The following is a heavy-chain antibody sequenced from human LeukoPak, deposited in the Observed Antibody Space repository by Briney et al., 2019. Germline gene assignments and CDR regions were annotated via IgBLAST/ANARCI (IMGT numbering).Heavy chain of an antibody. CDR2: IRYDGSIK. J-gene: IGHJ4*02. Sequence: GGSLRLSCAASGFSFSNSGMHWVRQAPGKGLEWVAFIRYDGSIKHFADSVQGRFTISRDNSKNTLYLQMNSLRAEDTAVYYCAKDLWVVVPAAKGPFDYWGQGTLVTVSS. D-gene: IGHD2-2*01. CDR1: GFSFSNSG. V-gene: IGHV3-30*02. CDR3: AKDLWVVVPAAKGPFDY.